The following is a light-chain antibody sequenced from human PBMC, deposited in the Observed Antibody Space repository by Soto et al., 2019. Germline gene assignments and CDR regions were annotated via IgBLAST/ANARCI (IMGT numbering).Light chain of an antibody. Sequence: QSVLTQPASVSGSPGQSITISCTGTSSDVGAYNYVSWYQHHPDKAPKLMIFEVSDRPSGVSNRFSGSNSGNTASLTISGLQAEDEADYCCSSYTSNRTLVFGGGTKVTVL. CDR3: SSYTSNRTLV. CDR2: EVS. J-gene: IGLJ3*02. V-gene: IGLV2-14*01. CDR1: SSDVGAYNY.